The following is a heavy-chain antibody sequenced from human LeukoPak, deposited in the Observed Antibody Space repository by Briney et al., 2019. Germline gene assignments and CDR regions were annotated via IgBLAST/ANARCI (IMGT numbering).Heavy chain of an antibody. CDR2: ISSSGSTI. J-gene: IGHJ4*02. CDR1: GFTFSSYE. CDR3: ARGYYDSSAADY. V-gene: IGHV3-48*03. D-gene: IGHD3-22*01. Sequence: GGSLRLSCAASGFTFSSYEMNWVRQAPGKGLEWVSYISSSGSTIYYADSVKGRFTISRDNAKNSLYLQMNSLRAEDTAVYYCARGYYDSSAADYCGQGTLVTVSS.